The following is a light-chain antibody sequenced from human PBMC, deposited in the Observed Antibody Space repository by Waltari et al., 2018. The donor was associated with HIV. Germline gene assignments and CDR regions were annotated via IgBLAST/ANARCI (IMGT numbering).Light chain of an antibody. J-gene: IGKJ1*01. CDR2: GAS. CDR3: QQYAKSPVT. CDR1: QSVSSSF. Sequence: EIVLTQSPGILSLSPGERVTLSCRASQSVSSSFLAWYQQRPGLAPRLLIYGASTRATGSPDRFSGSGSATDFTLTIARLEPEDCAVYYCQQYAKSPVTFGQGTRVEIK. V-gene: IGKV3-20*01.